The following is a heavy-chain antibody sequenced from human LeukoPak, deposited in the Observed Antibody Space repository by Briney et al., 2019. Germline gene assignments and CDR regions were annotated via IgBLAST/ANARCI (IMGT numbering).Heavy chain of an antibody. CDR1: GGSISSSTYY. J-gene: IGHJ4*02. Sequence: SETLSLTCTVSGGSISSSTYYWGWIRQPPGKGLDWIGSIYYSGNTYYSPSLMSRVTISVDTSKNQFSLNLSSVTAADTAVYYCARAPHFFDTSGSRYYFDYWGQGALVTVSS. CDR3: ARAPHFFDTSGSRYYFDY. V-gene: IGHV4-39*07. D-gene: IGHD3-22*01. CDR2: IYYSGNT.